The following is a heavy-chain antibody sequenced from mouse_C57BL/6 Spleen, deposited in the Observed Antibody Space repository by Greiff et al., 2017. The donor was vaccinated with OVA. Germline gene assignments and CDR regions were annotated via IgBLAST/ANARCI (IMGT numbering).Heavy chain of an antibody. CDR2: IWSGGST. J-gene: IGHJ1*03. D-gene: IGHD1-1*01. CDR3: ARSSITTVPYWYFDV. Sequence: VQLVESGPGLVQPSQSLSITCTVSGFSLTSYGVHWVRQSPGKGLEWLGVIWSGGSTDYNAAFISRLSISKDNSKSQVFFKMNSLQADDTAIYYCARSSITTVPYWYFDVWAQGPRSPSPQ. V-gene: IGHV2-2*01. CDR1: GFSLTSYG.